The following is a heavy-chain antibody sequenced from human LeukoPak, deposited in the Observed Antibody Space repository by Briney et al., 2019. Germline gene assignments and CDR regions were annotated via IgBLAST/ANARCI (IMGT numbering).Heavy chain of an antibody. Sequence: SVKVSYKASGGTFSSYAISWVRQAPGQGLEWMGRIIPILGIINYAQKFQGRVTITADKSTSTAYMELSSLRSEDTAVYYCAGPLKSIAARYFDLWGRGTLVTVSS. D-gene: IGHD6-6*01. J-gene: IGHJ2*01. CDR2: IIPILGII. CDR1: GGTFSSYA. CDR3: AGPLKSIAARYFDL. V-gene: IGHV1-69*04.